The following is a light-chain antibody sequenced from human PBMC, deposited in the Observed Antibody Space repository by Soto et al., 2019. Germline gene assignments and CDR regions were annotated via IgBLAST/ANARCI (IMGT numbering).Light chain of an antibody. CDR1: HYFXSN. V-gene: IGKV3D-15*03. J-gene: IGKJ1*01. Sequence: DIALTKSTATLSESPGDRATLSCTASHYFXSNVGWFQRRPGQAPRVLTDETSISADGSPARLSASGSATDFTRTISDGQPYDCYRYYWHQRHIGTRTFGQGTKVDIK. CDR2: ETS. CDR3: HQRHIGTRT.